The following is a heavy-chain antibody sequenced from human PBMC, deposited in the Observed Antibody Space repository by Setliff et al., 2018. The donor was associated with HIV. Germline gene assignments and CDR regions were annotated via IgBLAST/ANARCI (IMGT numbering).Heavy chain of an antibody. CDR1: GGSFTGYY. J-gene: IGHJ4*02. CDR2: INPGGST. Sequence: SETLSLTCAVYGGSFTGYYWTWIRRPPGEGLEWIGEINPGGSTNYNPSLTRRVTISVDTSKNQFYLRVTSVTAADTGLYYCARATGPTYYFDSWGQATLVTVSS. CDR3: ARATGPTYYFDS. D-gene: IGHD2-21*01. V-gene: IGHV4-34*01.